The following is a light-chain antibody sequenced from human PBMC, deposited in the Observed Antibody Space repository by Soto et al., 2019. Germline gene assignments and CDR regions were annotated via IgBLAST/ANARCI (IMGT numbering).Light chain of an antibody. CDR2: EVT. Sequence: QSVLTQPASVSGPPGQSITISCTGTSSDVGDYPYVSWYQQHPGEVPKLIIYEVTNRPSGVTSRFSGSKSENTASLTISGLQAEDEADYYCSSYSATNTLVFGGGTKVTVL. V-gene: IGLV2-14*01. CDR1: SSDVGDYPY. CDR3: SSYSATNTLV. J-gene: IGLJ1*01.